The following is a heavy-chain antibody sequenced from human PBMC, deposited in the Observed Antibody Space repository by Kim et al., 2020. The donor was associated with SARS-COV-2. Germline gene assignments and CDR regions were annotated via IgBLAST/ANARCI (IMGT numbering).Heavy chain of an antibody. D-gene: IGHD6-13*01. J-gene: IGHJ6*02. CDR3: ARRSRYYGMDV. Sequence: GGSLRLSCAASGFTFSNYAMSWVRQAPGKGLEWVSVIGSIGDDIHYSDSVTGRFTVSRDNSQNTLQLQMDSLRVEDTAVYYCARRSRYYGMDVWGQGTTVNVSS. CDR2: IGSIGDDI. V-gene: IGHV3-23*01. CDR1: GFTFSNYA.